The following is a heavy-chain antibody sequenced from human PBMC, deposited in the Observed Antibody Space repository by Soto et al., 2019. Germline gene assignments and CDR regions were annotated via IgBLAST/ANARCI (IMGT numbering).Heavy chain of an antibody. D-gene: IGHD1-1*01. CDR1: GDSVSSNSAA. Sequence: QVQLQQSGPGLVKPSQTLSLTCDISGDSVSSNSAAWNWIRQTPSRGLEWLGRTYYRSKWYINYAVSVKTRITVNPDTSKNQFSLQLNSVTPKDTAVYYCARGSWDDVTGHYYMDVWGKGTTVTVSS. J-gene: IGHJ6*03. CDR3: ARGSWDDVTGHYYMDV. CDR2: TYYRSKWYI. V-gene: IGHV6-1*01.